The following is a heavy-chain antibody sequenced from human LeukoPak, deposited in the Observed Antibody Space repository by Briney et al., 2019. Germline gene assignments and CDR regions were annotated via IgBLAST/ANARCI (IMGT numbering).Heavy chain of an antibody. V-gene: IGHV3-23*01. CDR3: ATPFSYGYSAFDI. CDR2: ISSDSTGT. Sequence: SGGSLRLSCVASGFTFRTYAMSWVRQAPGKGLEWVSAISSDSTGTYYADSVKGRFTISRDNSKNTLYLQMNSLRAEDTAIYYCATPFSYGYSAFDIWGQGTLVTVSS. CDR1: GFTFRTYA. D-gene: IGHD3-16*01. J-gene: IGHJ3*02.